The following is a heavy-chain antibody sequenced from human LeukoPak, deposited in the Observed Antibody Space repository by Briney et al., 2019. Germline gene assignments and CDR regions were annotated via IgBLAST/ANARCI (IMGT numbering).Heavy chain of an antibody. CDR2: IYYGGST. J-gene: IGHJ6*02. D-gene: IGHD5-24*01. Sequence: SETLSLTCTVSGGSISRNSDYWGWIRQPPGKGLEWIGSIYYGGSTYYNPSLKSRVTISVDTSKNQFSLKLSSVTVADSGVYYLAKDTQILSAIKNLPYYGMDVWGQGTTGPVSS. V-gene: IGHV4-39*07. CDR1: GGSISRNSDY. CDR3: AKDTQILSAIKNLPYYGMDV.